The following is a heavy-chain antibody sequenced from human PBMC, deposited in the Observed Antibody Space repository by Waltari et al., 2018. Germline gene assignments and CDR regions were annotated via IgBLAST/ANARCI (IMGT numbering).Heavy chain of an antibody. CDR3: ARGPRDKWLGRYSGEYFHH. CDR1: GASLSDYF. Sequence: QVQLQQWGATLLKPSEPLSLTCAVYGASLSDYFWPWTRQSPGKGLEWIGENSLKDVTYYNPSLESRVSVHLDTSKNQFDLRLESVTAADTAIYYCARGPRDKWLGRYSGEYFHHWGPGTLVSVSA. D-gene: IGHD6-19*01. CDR2: NSLKDVT. V-gene: IGHV4-34*02. J-gene: IGHJ1*01.